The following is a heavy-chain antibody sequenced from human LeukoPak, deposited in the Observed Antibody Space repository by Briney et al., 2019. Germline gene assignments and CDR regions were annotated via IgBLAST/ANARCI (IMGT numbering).Heavy chain of an antibody. Sequence: GGSLRLSCAASGFTFDDYAMPWVRQAPGKGLEWVSGISWNSGSIGYADSVKGRFTISRDNAKNSLYLQMNSLRAEDTALYYCAKDRSNRYFDYWGQGTLVTVSS. J-gene: IGHJ4*02. CDR3: AKDRSNRYFDY. CDR1: GFTFDDYA. D-gene: IGHD1/OR15-1a*01. V-gene: IGHV3-9*01. CDR2: ISWNSGSI.